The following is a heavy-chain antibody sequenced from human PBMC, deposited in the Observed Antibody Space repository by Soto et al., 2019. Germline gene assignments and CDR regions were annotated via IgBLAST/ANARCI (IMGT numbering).Heavy chain of an antibody. V-gene: IGHV4-59*01. J-gene: IGHJ4*02. CDR2: IYYTGST. D-gene: IGHD3-22*01. Sequence: PSETLSLTCNVSGGSISTYYWSWIRQPPGKGLEWIGYIYYTGSTNRNPSLKSRVTMSVDTSKNQFSLRLTSVTASDTAIYYCGRGEGPYTSDSYGTIDYWVQGTLVTVSS. CDR3: GRGEGPYTSDSYGTIDY. CDR1: GGSISTYY.